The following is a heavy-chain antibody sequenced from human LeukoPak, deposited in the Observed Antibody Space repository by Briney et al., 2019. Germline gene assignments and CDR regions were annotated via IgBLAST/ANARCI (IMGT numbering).Heavy chain of an antibody. J-gene: IGHJ3*01. Sequence: SETLSLTCTVSGYSISSGYYWGWIRQPPGKGLEWIGSIYHSGSTYYNPSLKSRVTISVDTSKNQFSLKLSSVTAADTAVYYCARHITVTYDAFDLWGRGTMVTVSS. CDR2: IYHSGST. CDR3: ARHITVTYDAFDL. V-gene: IGHV4-38-2*02. D-gene: IGHD6-19*01. CDR1: GYSISSGYY.